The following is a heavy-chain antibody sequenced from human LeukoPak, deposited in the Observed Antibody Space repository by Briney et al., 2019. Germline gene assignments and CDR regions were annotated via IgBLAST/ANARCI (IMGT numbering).Heavy chain of an antibody. CDR3: AKDFKNYDILTGYFSPDY. Sequence: GGSLRLSRAASGFTFSSYGMHWVCQAPGKGLEWVAVISYDGSNKYYADSVKGRFTISRDNSKNTLYLQMNSLRAEDTAVYYCAKDFKNYDILTGYFSPDYWGQGTLVTVSS. D-gene: IGHD3-9*01. CDR1: GFTFSSYG. V-gene: IGHV3-30*18. CDR2: ISYDGSNK. J-gene: IGHJ4*02.